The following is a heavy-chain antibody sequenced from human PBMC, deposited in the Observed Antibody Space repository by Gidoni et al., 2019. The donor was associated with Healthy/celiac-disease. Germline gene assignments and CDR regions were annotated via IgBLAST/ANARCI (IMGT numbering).Heavy chain of an antibody. J-gene: IGHJ4*02. D-gene: IGHD3-22*01. CDR2: IYYSGST. V-gene: IGHV4-39*07. CDR3: AREGYYDSSGYYEGDYFDY. Sequence: QLQLQESGPGLVKPSETLSLTCTVSGGSISSSSYYWGWIRQPPGKGLEWIGSIYYSGSTYYNPSLKSRVTISVDTSKNQFSLKLSSVTAADTAVYYCAREGYYDSSGYYEGDYFDYWGQGTLVTVSS. CDR1: GGSISSSSYY.